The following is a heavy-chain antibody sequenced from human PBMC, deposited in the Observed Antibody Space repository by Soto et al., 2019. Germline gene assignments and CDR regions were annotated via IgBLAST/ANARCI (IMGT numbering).Heavy chain of an antibody. CDR2: IWYDGSNK. V-gene: IGHV3-33*01. CDR1: GFTFSSYG. D-gene: IGHD3-3*01. J-gene: IGHJ6*02. CDR3: ARGPSPYYDFWSGYYPYYYYYGMDV. Sequence: QVQLVESGGGVVQPGRSLRLSCAASGFTFSSYGMHWVRQAPGKGLEWVAVIWYDGSNKYYADSVKGRFTISRDNSKNTLYLQMNSLRAEDTAVYYCARGPSPYYDFWSGYYPYYYYYGMDVWGQGTTVTVSS.